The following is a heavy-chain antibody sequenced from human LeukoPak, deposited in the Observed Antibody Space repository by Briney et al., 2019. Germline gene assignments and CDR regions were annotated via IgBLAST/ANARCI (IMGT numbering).Heavy chain of an antibody. CDR3: ARQPLKYCSGGSCYSPWGPHHDY. J-gene: IGHJ4*02. D-gene: IGHD2-15*01. CDR1: GYTFTGYY. Sequence: ASVKVSCKASGYTFTGYYMGWVRQAPGQGLEWMGWINPNSGGTNYAQKFQGRVTMTRDTSISTAYMDLSRLRSDDTAVYYCARQPLKYCSGGSCYSPWGPHHDYWGQGTLVTVSS. CDR2: INPNSGGT. V-gene: IGHV1-2*02.